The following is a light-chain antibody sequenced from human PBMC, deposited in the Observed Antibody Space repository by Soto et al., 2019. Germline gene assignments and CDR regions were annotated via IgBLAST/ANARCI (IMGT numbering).Light chain of an antibody. J-gene: IGKJ1*01. Sequence: DIQMTKSPSTLSASVGDTVTITCRARESIDSWLAWHQQKPGRARKLLISKASSLESGVPSRFSGSGFGTEFTLTISSLQPDDFATYYCQQYNSYRAFGQGTKVDIK. CDR1: ESIDSW. CDR3: QQYNSYRA. CDR2: KAS. V-gene: IGKV1-5*03.